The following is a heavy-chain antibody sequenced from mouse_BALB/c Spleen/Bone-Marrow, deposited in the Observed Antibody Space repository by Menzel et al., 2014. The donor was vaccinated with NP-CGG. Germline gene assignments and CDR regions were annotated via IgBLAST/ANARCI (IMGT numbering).Heavy chain of an antibody. CDR3: SKHYYITPYYAMDY. V-gene: IGHV1S81*02. CDR1: GYTFTNYY. CDR2: INPSNGGT. Sequence: QVQLQQPGAELVKPGASVKLSCKASGYTFTNYYIYWVKQRPGQGLEWIGGINPSNGGTKFNEKFKNKATLTIDKSSSAAYIQLSSLTSEASAVYYCSKHYYITPYYAMDYWGQGTSVTISS. J-gene: IGHJ4*01. D-gene: IGHD1-2*01.